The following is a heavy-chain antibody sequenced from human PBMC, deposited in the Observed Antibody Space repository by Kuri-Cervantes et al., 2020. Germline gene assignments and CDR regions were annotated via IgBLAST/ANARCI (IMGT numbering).Heavy chain of an antibody. J-gene: IGHJ4*02. D-gene: IGHD1-26*01. CDR1: GFTFSSYG. V-gene: IGHV3-33*05. CDR3: AREAIVGSYYLND. CDR2: ISYDGSNK. Sequence: GGSLRLSCAASGFTFSSYGMHWVRQAPGKGLEWVTLISYDGSNKYYVHSVKGRFTISRDNSKNSLYLQMNSLKTEDTAVYYCAREAIVGSYYLNDWGQGTLVTVSS.